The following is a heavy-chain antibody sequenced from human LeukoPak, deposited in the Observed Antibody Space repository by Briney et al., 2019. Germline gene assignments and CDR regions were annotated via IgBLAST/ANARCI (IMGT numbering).Heavy chain of an antibody. Sequence: ASVKVSCKASGYTFTSYGISWVRQAPRQGLEWMGWISAYNGNTNYAQKLQGRVTMTTDTSTSTAYMELRSLRSDDTAVYYCARDRSNLEWLLLGYYYYGMDVWGQGTTVTVSS. CDR3: ARDRSNLEWLLLGYYYYGMDV. CDR1: GYTFTSYG. J-gene: IGHJ6*02. V-gene: IGHV1-18*01. CDR2: ISAYNGNT. D-gene: IGHD3-3*01.